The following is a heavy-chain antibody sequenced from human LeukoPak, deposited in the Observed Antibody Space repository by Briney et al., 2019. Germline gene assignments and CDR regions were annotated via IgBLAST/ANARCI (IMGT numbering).Heavy chain of an antibody. Sequence: GGSLRLSCAASGFTFSSHWMSWVRQAPGKGLEWVANINQSGIEKYYVDSVKGRFTISRDNAKNSLYLQMNSLRAEDTAVYYCARWRSGASDYWGQGTLVTVSS. D-gene: IGHD5-12*01. CDR3: ARWRSGASDY. CDR1: GFTFSSHW. CDR2: INQSGIEK. J-gene: IGHJ4*02. V-gene: IGHV3-7*01.